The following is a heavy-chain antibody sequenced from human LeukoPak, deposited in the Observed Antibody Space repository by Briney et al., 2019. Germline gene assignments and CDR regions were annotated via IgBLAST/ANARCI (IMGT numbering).Heavy chain of an antibody. D-gene: IGHD4/OR15-4a*01. Sequence: PGGSLRLSCAASGFTFSSYNMNWVRQAPENGLEWVSSISSDSSYIYYADSVKGRFTISRDNAKNSLYLQMNSLRAEDTALYYCARYGGNAFDVWGQGQWSPSLQ. CDR3: ARYGGNAFDV. CDR1: GFTFSSYN. J-gene: IGHJ3*01. CDR2: ISSDSSYI. V-gene: IGHV3-21*01.